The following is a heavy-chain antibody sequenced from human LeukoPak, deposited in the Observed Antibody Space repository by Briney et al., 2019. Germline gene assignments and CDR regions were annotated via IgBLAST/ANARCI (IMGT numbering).Heavy chain of an antibody. V-gene: IGHV4-59*08. D-gene: IGHD4-11*01. CDR3: ANYHDYSNFQGAYYLDY. CDR2: IYYSGST. CDR1: GGSISGYY. Sequence: SETQSLTCTVSGGSISGYYWSWIRQPPGKGLEWIGNIYYSGSTNYNPSLKSRVTISVDTSKNQFSLKLSSVTAADTAVYYCANYHDYSNFQGAYYLDYWGQGTLVTVSS. J-gene: IGHJ4*02.